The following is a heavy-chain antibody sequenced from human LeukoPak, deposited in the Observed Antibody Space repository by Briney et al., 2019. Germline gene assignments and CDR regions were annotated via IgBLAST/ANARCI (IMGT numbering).Heavy chain of an antibody. CDR3: AKDISDYGDYLQIDY. V-gene: IGHV3-9*01. D-gene: IGHD4-17*01. J-gene: IGHJ4*02. Sequence: GRSLRLSCAASGFTFDDYAMHWVRQAPGKGLEWVSGISWNSGGIGYADSVKGRFTISRDNAKNSLYLQMNSLRAEDTALYYCAKDISDYGDYLQIDYWGQGTLVTVSS. CDR2: ISWNSGGI. CDR1: GFTFDDYA.